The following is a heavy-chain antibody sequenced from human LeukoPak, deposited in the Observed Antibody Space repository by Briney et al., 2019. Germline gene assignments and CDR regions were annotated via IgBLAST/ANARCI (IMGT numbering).Heavy chain of an antibody. V-gene: IGHV3-30*03. CDR3: AREFTSRDAFDI. J-gene: IGHJ3*02. CDR1: GFTFSSHG. Sequence: GGSLRLSCAASGFTFSSHGMHWVRQAPGKGLEWVAVISYDENNKYYADSVKGRFTISRDNSKNTLYLQMNSLRAEDTAVYYCAREFTSRDAFDIWGQGTMVTVSS. CDR2: ISYDENNK. D-gene: IGHD3-3*01.